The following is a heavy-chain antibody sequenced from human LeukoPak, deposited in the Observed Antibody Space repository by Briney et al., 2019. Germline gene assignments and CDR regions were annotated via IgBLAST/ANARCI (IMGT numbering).Heavy chain of an antibody. J-gene: IGHJ5*02. CDR1: GGSISSTSYH. D-gene: IGHD6-6*01. Sequence: SSETLSLTCTVSGGSISSTSYHCGWIRQPPGKGLEWVGNIYYTGTIYYNPSLKSRVPISVDTSKNQFSLKLSSVTAADTAVYYCAVYSTSSGWFDPWGQGTLVTVSS. V-gene: IGHV4-39*01. CDR3: AVYSTSSGWFDP. CDR2: IYYTGTI.